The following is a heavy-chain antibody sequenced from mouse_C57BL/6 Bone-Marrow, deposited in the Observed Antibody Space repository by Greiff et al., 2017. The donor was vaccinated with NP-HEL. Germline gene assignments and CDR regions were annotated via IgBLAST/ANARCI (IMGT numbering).Heavy chain of an antibody. D-gene: IGHD1-1*01. CDR3: AIEGYGSSYDYFAY. J-gene: IGHJ2*01. V-gene: IGHV1-74*01. CDR1: GYTFTSYW. Sequence: QVQLQQPGAELVKPGASVKVSCKASGYTFTSYWMHWVKQRPGQGLEWIGRIHPSDSDTNYNQKFKGKATLTVDKSSSTAYMQLISLTSSDSAVYYCAIEGYGSSYDYFAYWGQGTTLTVSS. CDR2: IHPSDSDT.